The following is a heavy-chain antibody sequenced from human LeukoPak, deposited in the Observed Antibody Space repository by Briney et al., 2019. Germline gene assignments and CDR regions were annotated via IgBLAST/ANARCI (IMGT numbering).Heavy chain of an antibody. V-gene: IGHV3-30-3*01. Sequence: GRSLRLSCAASGFTFSSYAMHWVRQAPGKGLEWVAVISYDGSNKYYADSVKGRSTISRDNSKNTLYLQMNSLRAEDTAVYYCARVKSKYYFDYWGQGTLVTVSS. CDR2: ISYDGSNK. CDR3: ARVKSKYYFDY. J-gene: IGHJ4*02. CDR1: GFTFSSYA.